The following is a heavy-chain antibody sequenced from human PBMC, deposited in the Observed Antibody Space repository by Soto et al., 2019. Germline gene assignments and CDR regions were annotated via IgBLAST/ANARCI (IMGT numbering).Heavy chain of an antibody. D-gene: IGHD3-3*01. CDR1: GFTFSSYG. J-gene: IGHJ4*02. Sequence: QVQLVESGGGVVQPGRSLRLSCAASGFTFSSYGMHWVRQAPGKGLEWVAVISYDGSNKYYADSVKGRCTISRDNSKNTLYLQMNSLRAEDTALYYCANERGYYEGRYFDYWGQGTLVTVSS. CDR3: ANERGYYEGRYFDY. CDR2: ISYDGSNK. V-gene: IGHV3-30*18.